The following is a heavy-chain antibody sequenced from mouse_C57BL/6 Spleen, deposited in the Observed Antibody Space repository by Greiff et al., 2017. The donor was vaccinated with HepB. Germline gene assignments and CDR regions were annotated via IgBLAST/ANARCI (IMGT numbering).Heavy chain of an antibody. Sequence: QVQLQQPGAELVMPGASVKLSCKASGYTFTSYWMHWVKQRPGQGLEWIGEIDPSDGYTNYNQKFKGKSTLTVDKSSSTAYMQLSSLTSEDSAVSYGASVYDYYVGGYAMDYWGQGTSVTVSS. CDR3: ASVYDYYVGGYAMDY. V-gene: IGHV1-69*01. CDR2: IDPSDGYT. J-gene: IGHJ4*01. CDR1: GYTFTSYW. D-gene: IGHD1-1*01.